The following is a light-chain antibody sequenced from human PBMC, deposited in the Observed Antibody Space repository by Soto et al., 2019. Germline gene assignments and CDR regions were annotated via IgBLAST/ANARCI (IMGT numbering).Light chain of an antibody. Sequence: QSALTHPASVSGSPGQSITISCTGTSSDVGGYNYISWYQQHPGKAPKFIIYDVRNRPSGVSNRFSGSRSGNTASLTISGLQAEDEADYYCSSYTSSSTVIFGGGTKLTVL. CDR3: SSYTSSSTVI. V-gene: IGLV2-14*01. CDR1: SSDVGGYNY. CDR2: DVR. J-gene: IGLJ2*01.